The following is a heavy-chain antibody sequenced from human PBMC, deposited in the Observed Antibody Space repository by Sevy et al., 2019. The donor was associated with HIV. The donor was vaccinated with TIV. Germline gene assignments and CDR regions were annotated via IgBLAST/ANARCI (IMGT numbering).Heavy chain of an antibody. D-gene: IGHD2-15*01. CDR1: GYTFTSYD. J-gene: IGHJ3*02. Sequence: ASVKVSCKASGYTFTSYDINWVRQATGQGLERMGWMNPNSGNTGYAQKFQGRVTMTRNTSISTAYMELSSLRSEDTAVYYCARMLGGTYAFDIWGQGTMVTVSS. CDR2: MNPNSGNT. CDR3: ARMLGGTYAFDI. V-gene: IGHV1-8*01.